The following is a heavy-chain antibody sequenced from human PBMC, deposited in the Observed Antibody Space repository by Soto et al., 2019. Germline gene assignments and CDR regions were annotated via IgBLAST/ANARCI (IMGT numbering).Heavy chain of an antibody. V-gene: IGHV5-51*01. J-gene: IGHJ4*02. Sequence: GESLKISCKASGYTFTRYWVGWVRQMPGKGLEWMGIIYPADSDTRYSPSFQGQVNISGDKSINTAYLQWTSLKASDTAMYYCAGGSSGFYDYWGQGTLVTVSS. CDR3: AGGSSGFYDY. CDR1: GYTFTRYW. D-gene: IGHD6-19*01. CDR2: IYPADSDT.